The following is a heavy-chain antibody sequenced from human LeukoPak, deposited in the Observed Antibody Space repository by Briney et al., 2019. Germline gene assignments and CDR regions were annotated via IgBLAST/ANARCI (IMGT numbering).Heavy chain of an antibody. Sequence: GGSLRLSCAASGFTFSSYAMTWVRQAPGKGLEWVSTISGNGGSTYYADSVKGRFTISRDNSKNTLYLQMNSLRAEDTAVYYCAKAAQYGGSLFDYWGQGTLVTVSS. CDR1: GFTFSSYA. CDR3: AKAAQYGGSLFDY. D-gene: IGHD5-12*01. V-gene: IGHV3-23*01. J-gene: IGHJ4*02. CDR2: ISGNGGST.